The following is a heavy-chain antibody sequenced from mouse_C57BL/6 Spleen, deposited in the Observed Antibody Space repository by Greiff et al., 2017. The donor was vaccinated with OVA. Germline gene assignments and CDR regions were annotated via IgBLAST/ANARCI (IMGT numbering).Heavy chain of an antibody. V-gene: IGHV1-82*01. CDR3: ARYYYGSSYVGLDY. Sequence: QVQLQQSGPELVKPGASVKISCKASGYAFSSSWMNWVKQRPGKGLVWIGRIYPGDGDTNYNGKFKGKATLTADKSSSTAYMQLSSLTSEDSAVYFCARYYYGSSYVGLDYWGQGTTLTVSS. CDR1: GYAFSSSW. CDR2: IYPGDGDT. D-gene: IGHD1-1*01. J-gene: IGHJ2*01.